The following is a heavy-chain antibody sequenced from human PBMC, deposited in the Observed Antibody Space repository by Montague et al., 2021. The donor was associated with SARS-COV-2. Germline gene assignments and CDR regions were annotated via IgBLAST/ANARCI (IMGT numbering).Heavy chain of an antibody. J-gene: IGHJ4*02. CDR1: GGSFSGYY. Sequence: SETLSLTCAVYGGSFSGYYWSWIRQPPGKGLEWIGEINHSGSTNYNPSRKSRVTISVDTSKNQFPLKLSSGTAAATAVYYCARAAETGQSIDYWGQGTLVTVSS. CDR2: INHSGST. V-gene: IGHV4-34*01. CDR3: ARAAETGQSIDY.